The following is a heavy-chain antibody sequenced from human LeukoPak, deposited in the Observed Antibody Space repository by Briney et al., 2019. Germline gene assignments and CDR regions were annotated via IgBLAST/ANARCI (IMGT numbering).Heavy chain of an antibody. CDR1: GFTVSSNY. J-gene: IGHJ6*03. CDR2: IYSGGST. V-gene: IGHV3-66*01. CDR3: ASDYGSGSYWSMDV. D-gene: IGHD3-10*01. Sequence: GGSLRLSCAASGFTVSSNYMSWVRQAPGKGLEWVSVIYSGGSTYYADSVKGRFTISRDNSKNTLYLQMNSLRAEDTAVYYCASDYGSGSYWSMDVWGKGTTVTISS.